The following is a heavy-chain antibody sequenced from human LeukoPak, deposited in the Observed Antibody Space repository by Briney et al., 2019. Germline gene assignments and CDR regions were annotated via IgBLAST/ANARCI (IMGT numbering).Heavy chain of an antibody. Sequence: PGGSLRLSCAASGFTFSSYAMSWVRQAPGKGLEWVSAISGSGGSTYYAVSVKGRFTISRDNSKNTLYLQMNSLRAEDTAVYYCAKIASGSYYGSLDYWGQGTLVTVSS. V-gene: IGHV3-23*01. D-gene: IGHD1-26*01. CDR1: GFTFSSYA. CDR3: AKIASGSYYGSLDY. J-gene: IGHJ4*02. CDR2: ISGSGGST.